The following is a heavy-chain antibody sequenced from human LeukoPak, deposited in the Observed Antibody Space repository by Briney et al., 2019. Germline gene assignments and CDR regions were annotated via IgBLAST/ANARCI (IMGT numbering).Heavy chain of an antibody. J-gene: IGHJ4*02. D-gene: IGHD5-18*01. CDR2: INQDRSEK. Sequence: GGSLRLSCAASGFTFSIYWMSWVRRAPGKGLEWVAHINQDRSEKYYVDSVKGRFTIARDNAKNSLYLQMNSLRAEDTAVYYCARDPSRGYNYGYGDYWGQGTLVIVSS. CDR1: GFTFSIYW. CDR3: ARDPSRGYNYGYGDY. V-gene: IGHV3-7*01.